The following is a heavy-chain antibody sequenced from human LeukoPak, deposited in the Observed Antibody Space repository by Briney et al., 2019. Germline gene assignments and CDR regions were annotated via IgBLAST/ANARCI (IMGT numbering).Heavy chain of an antibody. CDR1: GGTFSSYA. CDR3: ARDPRFGWGRREGNFDY. CDR2: ISAYNGNT. D-gene: IGHD3-16*01. J-gene: IGHJ4*02. V-gene: IGHV1-18*01. Sequence: ASVKVSCKASGGTFSSYAISWVRQAPGQGLEWMGWISAYNGNTNYAQKLQGRVTMTTDTSTSTAYMELRSLRSDDTAVYYCARDPRFGWGRREGNFDYWGQGTLVTVSS.